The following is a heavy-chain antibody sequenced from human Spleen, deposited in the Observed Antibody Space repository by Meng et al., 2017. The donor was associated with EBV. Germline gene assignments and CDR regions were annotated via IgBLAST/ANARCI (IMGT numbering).Heavy chain of an antibody. D-gene: IGHD2-21*01. CDR3: ARDPCGGECYPHDAFDI. CDR1: GYTFIKYP. CDR2: INLGNGNT. J-gene: IGHJ3*02. V-gene: IGHV1-3*01. Sequence: QVQLVQSGAEVKKPGASVKVSCKASGYTFIKYPIHWVRQAPGQRPEWMGWINLGNGNTKYSRNFQGRVTITRDTSASTAYMELSSLRSEDTSVYYCARDPCGGECYPHDAFDIWGQGTMVTVSS.